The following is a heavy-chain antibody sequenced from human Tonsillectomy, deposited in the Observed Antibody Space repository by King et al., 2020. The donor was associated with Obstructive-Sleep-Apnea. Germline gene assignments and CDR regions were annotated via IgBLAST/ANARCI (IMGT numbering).Heavy chain of an antibody. CDR3: AREGYCSSTSCSVDTFNI. CDR2: ISSSSSTL. J-gene: IGHJ3*02. D-gene: IGHD2-2*01. V-gene: IGHV3-48*01. CDR1: GFTFSRYS. Sequence: VQLVESGGGLVQPGGSLRLSCAASGFTFSRYSMNWVRQAPGKGLEWVSYISSSSSTLYYADSAKGRFTISRDNAKNSLFLQMNSLRVEHTAVYYCAREGYCSSTSCSVDTFNIWGQGTMVTVSS.